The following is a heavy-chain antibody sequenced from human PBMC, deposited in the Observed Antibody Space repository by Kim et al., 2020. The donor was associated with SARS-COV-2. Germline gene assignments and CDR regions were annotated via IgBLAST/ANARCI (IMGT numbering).Heavy chain of an antibody. Sequence: GGSLRLSCAASGFTFSSFDMSWVRQAPGKGLEWVSTITGSGDSTYYADSVKGRFTISRDNSKNTLYLQMNSLRAEDTAVYYCAKGGGSSFYYDMDVGGKGTAVTVSS. CDR3: AKGGGSSFYYDMDV. CDR1: GFTFSSFD. V-gene: IGHV3-23*01. D-gene: IGHD1-26*01. J-gene: IGHJ6*03. CDR2: ITGSGDST.